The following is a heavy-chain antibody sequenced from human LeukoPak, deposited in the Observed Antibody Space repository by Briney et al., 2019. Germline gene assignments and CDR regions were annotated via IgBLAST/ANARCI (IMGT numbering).Heavy chain of an antibody. CDR1: GGSISSGGYY. V-gene: IGHV4-31*03. CDR3: ARDGYDILTGYQNWFDP. Sequence: SETLSLTCTVSGGSISSGGYYWSWIRQHPGKGLEWIGYIYYSGSTYYNPSLKSRVTISVDTSKNQFSLKLSSVTAADTAVYYCARDGYDILTGYQNWFDPWGQGTLVTVSS. J-gene: IGHJ5*02. CDR2: IYYSGST. D-gene: IGHD3-9*01.